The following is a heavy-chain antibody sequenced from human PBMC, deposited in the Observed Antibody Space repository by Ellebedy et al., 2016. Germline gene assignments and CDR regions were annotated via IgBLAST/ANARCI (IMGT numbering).Heavy chain of an antibody. J-gene: IGHJ4*02. Sequence: ASVKVSCXASGYTFTGYYMHWVRQAPGQGLEWMGWNNPNSGGTNYAQKFQGRVTMTRDTSISTAYMELSRLRSDDTAVYYCAGHSITLVRGPDYWGQGTLVTVSS. D-gene: IGHD3-10*01. V-gene: IGHV1-2*02. CDR2: NNPNSGGT. CDR1: GYTFTGYY. CDR3: AGHSITLVRGPDY.